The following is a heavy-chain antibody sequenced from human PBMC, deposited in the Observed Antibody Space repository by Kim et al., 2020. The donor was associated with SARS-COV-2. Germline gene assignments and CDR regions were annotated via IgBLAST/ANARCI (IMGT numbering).Heavy chain of an antibody. Sequence: SETLSLTCTVSGGSISSYYWSWIRQPPGKGLEWIGYIYYSGSTNYNPSLKSRVTISVDTSKNQFSLKLSSVTAADTAVYYCARRSYGDYPPGEVLYFDYWGQGTLVTVSS. V-gene: IGHV4-59*08. D-gene: IGHD4-17*01. CDR3: ARRSYGDYPPGEVLYFDY. J-gene: IGHJ4*02. CDR2: IYYSGST. CDR1: GGSISSYY.